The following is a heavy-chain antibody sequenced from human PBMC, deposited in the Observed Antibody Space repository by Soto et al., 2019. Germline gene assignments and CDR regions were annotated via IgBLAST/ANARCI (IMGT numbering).Heavy chain of an antibody. CDR2: ISAYNGNT. V-gene: IGHV1-18*01. D-gene: IGHD4-17*01. CDR1: GYTFTSYG. Sequence: QVQLVQSGAEVKKPGASVKVSCKASGYTFTSYGISWVLQAPGQGLEWMGWISAYNGNTNYAQKLQGSVTMPTDTSTSTADRELRSVRSDDTAVYYCARNEIRGSGDGDYGHYYYYYLDDGGKGTTVTVSS. J-gene: IGHJ6*03. CDR3: ARNEIRGSGDGDYGHYYYYYLDD.